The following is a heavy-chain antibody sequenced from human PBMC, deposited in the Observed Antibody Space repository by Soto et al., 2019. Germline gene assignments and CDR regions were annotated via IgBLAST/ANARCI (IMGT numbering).Heavy chain of an antibody. CDR3: ASYTLPYCGGYCSYAFDI. Sequence: QVKLVESGGGVVQPGRSLRLSCAASGFTFSSYAMNWVRQAPGKGLEWVAFISYDGSNKYYADSVKGRFTISRDNSKNTLYLQMNSLRTEDTAVYYCASYTLPYCGGYCSYAFDIWGQGTIVTVSS. CDR2: ISYDGSNK. D-gene: IGHD2-21*02. CDR1: GFTFSSYA. J-gene: IGHJ3*02. V-gene: IGHV3-30-3*01.